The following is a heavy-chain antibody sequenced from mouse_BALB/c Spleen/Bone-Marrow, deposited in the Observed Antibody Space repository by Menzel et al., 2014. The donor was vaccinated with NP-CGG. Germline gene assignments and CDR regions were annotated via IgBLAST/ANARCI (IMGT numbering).Heavy chain of an antibody. V-gene: IGHV1-77*01. CDR2: IFPGNGST. Sequence: QVQLQQSGAELVKPGASVKLSCKASGYTFTNYDINWVRQRPEQGLEWIGWIFPGNGSTHYNEKFKGKATLTTDKPSSTAYMQLSRLTSEASAVYFWERSTFFSRAPDYWGQATTLTVSS. J-gene: IGHJ2*01. D-gene: IGHD3-3*01. CDR1: GYTFTNYD. CDR3: ERSTFFSRAPDY.